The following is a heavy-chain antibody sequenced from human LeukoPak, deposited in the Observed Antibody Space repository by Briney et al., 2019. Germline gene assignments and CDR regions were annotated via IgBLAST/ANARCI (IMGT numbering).Heavy chain of an antibody. J-gene: IGHJ2*01. V-gene: IGHV4-38-2*01. D-gene: IGHD2-21*01. CDR2: VNFHGTS. CDR1: GYAVGSSHY. Sequence: PSETLSLTCDVSGYAVGSSHYWGWIRQPPGRGLQWIGHVNFHGTSAYNASLRGRVSISTEASKNRFSLRLTSVTGADAAIYYCARVVSQAAPDWYMDVWGGGTVGIVSS. CDR3: ARVVSQAAPDWYMDV.